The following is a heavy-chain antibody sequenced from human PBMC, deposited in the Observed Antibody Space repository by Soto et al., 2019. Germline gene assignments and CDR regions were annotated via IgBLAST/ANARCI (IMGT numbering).Heavy chain of an antibody. D-gene: IGHD3-9*01. Sequence: EVQLVESGGGLVQPGGSLRLSCAASGFTFSSYDMHWVRQATGKGLEWVSAIGTAGDTYYPGSVKGRFTISKDNAKNSLYLQINGLRDEDTAVYYCGRDRRWAIDYWGQGTLVTVSS. CDR1: GFTFSSYD. J-gene: IGHJ4*02. CDR2: IGTAGDT. V-gene: IGHV3-13*01. CDR3: GRDRRWAIDY.